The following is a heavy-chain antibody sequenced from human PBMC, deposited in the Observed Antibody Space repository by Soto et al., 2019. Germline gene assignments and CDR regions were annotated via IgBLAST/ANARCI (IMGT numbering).Heavy chain of an antibody. V-gene: IGHV3-23*01. Sequence: PGGSLRLSCVASGFTFSSYSMSWVRQAPGKGLEWVSGFRAGGDDGTTYYADSVKGRFTISRDNSKNTLFLQMNSLRAEDTAIYYCAKPIAVAGTRLGWFDPWGQGTLVTVSS. J-gene: IGHJ5*02. CDR3: AKPIAVAGTRLGWFDP. D-gene: IGHD6-19*01. CDR2: FRAGGDDGTT. CDR1: GFTFSSYS.